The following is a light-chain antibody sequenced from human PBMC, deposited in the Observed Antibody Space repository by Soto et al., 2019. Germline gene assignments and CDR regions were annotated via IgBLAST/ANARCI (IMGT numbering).Light chain of an antibody. CDR1: QTINNF. V-gene: IGKV1-39*01. CDR2: GAS. CDR3: QQHFHTPPA. Sequence: DIQMTQSPSSLSASVGDRVTITCRASQTINNFLNWYQQKPGKAPNLLIHGASTLQSGVPSRFTGSGSGTYFTLTISSLQPEDFATYYCQQHFHTPPAFGQGTKVDIK. J-gene: IGKJ1*01.